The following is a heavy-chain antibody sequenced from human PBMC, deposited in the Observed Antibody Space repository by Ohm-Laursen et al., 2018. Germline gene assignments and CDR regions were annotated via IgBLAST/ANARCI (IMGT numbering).Heavy chain of an antibody. V-gene: IGHV1-46*01. D-gene: IGHD5-24*01. CDR2: INLSGGST. CDR1: GYTFTSYY. J-gene: IGHJ4*02. Sequence: ASVKVSCKASGYTFTSYYMHWVRQAPGQGLEWMGIINLSGGSTSYAQKFQGRVTMTRDTSTSTVYMELSSLRSDDTAVYYCARVLITLPDYWGQGTLVTVSS. CDR3: ARVLITLPDY.